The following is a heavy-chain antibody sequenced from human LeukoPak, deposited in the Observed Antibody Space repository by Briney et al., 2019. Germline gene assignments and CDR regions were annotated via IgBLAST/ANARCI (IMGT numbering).Heavy chain of an antibody. V-gene: IGHV3-33*01. CDR1: GFTFSSYG. J-gene: IGHJ3*01. Sequence: PGRSLRLSCAASGFTFSSYGMHWVRQAPGKGLEWVAVIWDDGSNKYYADSVKGRFTISRDNSKNTLYLQVNSLRAEDTAVYYCARDANFGYDAFDLWGQGTMVTVSS. CDR2: IWDDGSNK. D-gene: IGHD3-10*01. CDR3: ARDANFGYDAFDL.